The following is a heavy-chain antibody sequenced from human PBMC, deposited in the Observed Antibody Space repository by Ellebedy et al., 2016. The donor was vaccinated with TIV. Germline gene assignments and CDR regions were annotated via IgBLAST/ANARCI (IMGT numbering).Heavy chain of an antibody. CDR2: ISAYNGNT. Sequence: AASVKVSCKASGYTFTSYGISWVRQAPGQGLEWMGWISAYNGNTNYAQKLQGRVTMTTDTSTSTAYMELRSLRSDDTAVYYCASEGSYSSSWTPYYYYGMDVWGQGTTVTVSS. J-gene: IGHJ6*02. D-gene: IGHD6-13*01. CDR3: ASEGSYSSSWTPYYYYGMDV. V-gene: IGHV1-18*04. CDR1: GYTFTSYG.